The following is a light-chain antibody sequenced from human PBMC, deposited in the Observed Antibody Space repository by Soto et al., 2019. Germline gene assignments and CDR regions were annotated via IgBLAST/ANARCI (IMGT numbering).Light chain of an antibody. J-gene: IGKJ1*01. CDR3: QQYGNSRWT. CDR2: GAS. Sequence: EIVLTQSPGTLSLSPGERATLSCRASQSVSSRYLVWYQQKPGQAPRLLISGASTRATGIPDRFSGSGSGTDFTLTISRLEPEDFAVYYCQQYGNSRWTFGQGTKVDIK. CDR1: QSVSSRY. V-gene: IGKV3-20*01.